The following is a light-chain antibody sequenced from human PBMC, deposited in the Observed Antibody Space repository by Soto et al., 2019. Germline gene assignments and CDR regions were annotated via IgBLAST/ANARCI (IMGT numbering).Light chain of an antibody. CDR2: DAS. V-gene: IGKV3-11*01. J-gene: IGKJ5*01. CDR3: QQRSNWPIT. Sequence: EIVLTQSPDPLSLSPGERATLSCRAGQSVSSYLAWYQQKPGQAPRLLIYDASNRATGIPARFSGSGSGTDFTLTISSLEPEDFAVYYCQQRSNWPITFGQGTRLEIK. CDR1: QSVSSY.